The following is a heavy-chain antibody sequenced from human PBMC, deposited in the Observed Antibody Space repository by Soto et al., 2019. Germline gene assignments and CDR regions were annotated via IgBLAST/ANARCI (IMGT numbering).Heavy chain of an antibody. CDR1: GGSISSYY. V-gene: IGHV4-34*01. J-gene: IGHJ4*02. D-gene: IGHD3-10*01. CDR2: INHSGSA. CDR3: VRRHGLTIDAYY. Sequence: SETLSLTCTVSGGSISSYYWSWIRQPPGKGLQWIGQINHSGSANYNPSLRSRVTISVHTSNSQFSLELSSVTAADTAVYYCVRRHGLTIDAYYWGQGTLVTVSS.